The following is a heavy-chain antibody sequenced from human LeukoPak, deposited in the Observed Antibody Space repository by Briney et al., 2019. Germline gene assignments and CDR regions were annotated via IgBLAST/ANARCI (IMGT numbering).Heavy chain of an antibody. CDR3: AKPSYEDYGDTVEYFQH. V-gene: IGHV3-30*18. Sequence: PGGSLRLSCAASGFTFSSYGMHWVRQAPGKGLEWVAVISYDGSNKYYADSVKGRFTISRDNSKNTLYLQMNSLRAEDTAVYYCAKPSYEDYGDTVEYFQHWGQGTLVTVSS. J-gene: IGHJ1*01. D-gene: IGHD4-17*01. CDR1: GFTFSSYG. CDR2: ISYDGSNK.